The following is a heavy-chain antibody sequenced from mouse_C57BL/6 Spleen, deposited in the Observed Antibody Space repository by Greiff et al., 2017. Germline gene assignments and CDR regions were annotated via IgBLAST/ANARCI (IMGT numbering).Heavy chain of an antibody. CDR2: FYPGRGSI. V-gene: IGHV1-62-2*01. D-gene: IGHD4-1*01. CDR3: ARHEEELGRRYWYFDV. CDR1: GYTFTEYT. J-gene: IGHJ1*03. Sequence: QVQLKESGAELVKPGASVKLSCKASGYTFTEYTIHWVKQRSGQGLEWIGWFYPGRGSIKYNEKFKDKATLTADKSSSTVYMELSRLTSEDSAVYFCARHEEELGRRYWYFDVWGTGTTVTVSS.